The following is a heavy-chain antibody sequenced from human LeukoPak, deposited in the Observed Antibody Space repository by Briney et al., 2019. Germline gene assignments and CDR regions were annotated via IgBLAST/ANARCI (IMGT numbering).Heavy chain of an antibody. J-gene: IGHJ6*03. CDR2: ISGSGGST. CDR3: AKAFSGWYYYYYYYMDV. D-gene: IGHD6-19*01. V-gene: IGHV3-23*01. Sequence: GGSLRLSCAASGFTFSSYGMSWVRQAPGKGLEWVSAISGSGGSTYYADSVKGRFTISRDNSKNTLYLQMNSLRAEDTAVYYCAKAFSGWYYYYYYYMDVWGKGTTVTISS. CDR1: GFTFSSYG.